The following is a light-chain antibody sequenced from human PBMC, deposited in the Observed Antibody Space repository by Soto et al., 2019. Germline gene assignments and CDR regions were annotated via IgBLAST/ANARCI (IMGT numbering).Light chain of an antibody. V-gene: IGLV2-8*01. J-gene: IGLJ1*01. CDR2: DVT. CDR3: SSFTDGNNLV. Sequence: QSFLPESPSASGTPGESVTISCTGTSSDIGGYNSVSWYQQHPGKAPKVMIYDVTKRPSGVPDRFSGSKSGNTASLTVSALQAEDEADYYCSSFTDGNNLVFGTGTKVTV. CDR1: SSDIGGYNS.